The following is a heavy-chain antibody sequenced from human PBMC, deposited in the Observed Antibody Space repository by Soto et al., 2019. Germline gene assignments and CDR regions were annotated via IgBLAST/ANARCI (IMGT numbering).Heavy chain of an antibody. CDR3: ARTQGGSPPRGMDV. Sequence: QVQLVESGGGVVQPGRSLRLSCAASGFTFSSYGMHWVRQAPGKGLEWVAVMWYDGSNKYYSDSVKGRFTISRDNSKNTLYLQMNSLRAEDTAVYYCARTQGGSPPRGMDVWGQGTTVTVSS. J-gene: IGHJ6*02. CDR1: GFTFSSYG. CDR2: MWYDGSNK. V-gene: IGHV3-33*01. D-gene: IGHD1-26*01.